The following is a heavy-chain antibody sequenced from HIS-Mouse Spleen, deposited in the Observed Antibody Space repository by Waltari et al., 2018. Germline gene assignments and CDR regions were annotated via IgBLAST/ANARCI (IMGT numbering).Heavy chain of an antibody. CDR2: ISWNSGSI. V-gene: IGHV3-9*01. D-gene: IGHD4-17*01. CDR1: GFTFADYA. J-gene: IGHJ4*02. Sequence: EVQLVASGGGLVQPGRSLRHSCAASGFTFADYAMHWVRQAPGKGLEWVSGISWNSGSIGYADSVKGRFTISRDNAKNSLYLQMNSLRAEDTALYYCAKGLGMTVIDYWGQGTLVTVSS. CDR3: AKGLGMTVIDY.